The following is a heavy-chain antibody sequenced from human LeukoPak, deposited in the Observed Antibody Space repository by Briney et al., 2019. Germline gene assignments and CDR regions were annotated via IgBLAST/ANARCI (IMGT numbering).Heavy chain of an antibody. J-gene: IGHJ4*02. CDR1: GFTFSSYS. CDR3: ARVHDSSGYYYGVDY. CDR2: ISSSSSYI. Sequence: GGSLRLSCAASGFTFSSYSMNWVRQAPGKELEWVSSISSSSSYIYYADSVKGRFTISRDNAKNSLYLQMNSLRAEDTAVYYCARVHDSSGYYYGVDYWGQGTLVTVSS. V-gene: IGHV3-21*01. D-gene: IGHD3-22*01.